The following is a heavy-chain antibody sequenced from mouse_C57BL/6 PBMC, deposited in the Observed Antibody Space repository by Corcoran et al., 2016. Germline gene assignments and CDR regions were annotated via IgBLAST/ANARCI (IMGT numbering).Heavy chain of an antibody. D-gene: IGHD2-4*01. CDR3: AREDDYDGEGYYFDY. Sequence: QVQLQQSGPELVKPGASVKLSCKASGYTFTSYDINWVKQRPGQGLGWIGWIYPRDGSTKYNEKFKGKATLTVDTSSSTAYMELHSLTSEDSAVYFCAREDDYDGEGYYFDYWGQGTTLTVSS. J-gene: IGHJ2*01. CDR2: IYPRDGST. CDR1: GYTFTSYD. V-gene: IGHV1-85*01.